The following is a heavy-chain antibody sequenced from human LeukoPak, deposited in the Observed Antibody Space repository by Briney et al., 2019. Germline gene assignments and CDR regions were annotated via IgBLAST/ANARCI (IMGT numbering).Heavy chain of an antibody. CDR2: IYSGGST. J-gene: IGHJ4*02. V-gene: IGHV3-53*01. D-gene: IGHD3-10*01. Sequence: GGSLRLSCAASGFTVSSNYMSWVRQAPGKGLEWVSVIYSGGSTYYADSVKGRFTISRDNSKNTLYPQMNSLRAEDTAVYYCARAPYYYGPVDYWGQGTLVTVSS. CDR3: ARAPYYYGPVDY. CDR1: GFTVSSNY.